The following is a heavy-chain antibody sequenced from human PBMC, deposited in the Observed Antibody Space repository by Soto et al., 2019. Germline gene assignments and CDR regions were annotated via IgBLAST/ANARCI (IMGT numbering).Heavy chain of an antibody. CDR1: GGSITSSGSA. V-gene: IGHV4-39*01. Sequence: SETLSLTCNASGGSITSSGSAWGWIRQSPGKGLEWIGTIDYSGNIYYIPSLKSRITISVDTSKNQISLKLSSVTAADTAVFYCARHIHNQGFEYYFDSWGQGTLVTVPS. J-gene: IGHJ4*02. CDR3: ARHIHNQGFEYYFDS. D-gene: IGHD1-1*01. CDR2: IDYSGNI.